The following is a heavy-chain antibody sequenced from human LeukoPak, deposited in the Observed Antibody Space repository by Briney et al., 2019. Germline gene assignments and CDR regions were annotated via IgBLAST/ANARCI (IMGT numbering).Heavy chain of an antibody. V-gene: IGHV3-30*18. CDR1: GFTFSSYG. Sequence: HPGGLLRLSCAASGFTFSSYGMHWVRQAPGKGLEWVAVISYDGSNKYYADSVKGRLTISRDNSKNTLYLQMNSLRAEDTAVYYCAKGAKWIERLLDYWGQGTLVTVSS. CDR2: ISYDGSNK. D-gene: IGHD1-26*01. CDR3: AKGAKWIERLLDY. J-gene: IGHJ4*02.